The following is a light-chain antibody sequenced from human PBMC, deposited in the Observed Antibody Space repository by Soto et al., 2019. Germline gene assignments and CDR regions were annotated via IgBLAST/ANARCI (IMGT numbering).Light chain of an antibody. Sequence: VMTQAPATLSVSPGERATLSCRASQTINNNVAWYQLKDGQVPRLLIYGASTRATDIPDRFSGSGSGTDFTLNISSIEPEDFAVYYCQQRSNWPITFGKGTRLEIK. CDR3: QQRSNWPIT. V-gene: IGKV3-11*01. J-gene: IGKJ5*01. CDR1: QTINNN. CDR2: GAS.